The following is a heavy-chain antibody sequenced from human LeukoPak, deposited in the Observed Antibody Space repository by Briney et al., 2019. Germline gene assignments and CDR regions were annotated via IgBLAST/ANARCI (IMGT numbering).Heavy chain of an antibody. J-gene: IGHJ4*02. V-gene: IGHV4-59*08. CDR1: GGSITNSY. Sequence: PSETLSLTCTVSGGSITNSYWSWIRQPPGKGLEWIGYIFYSGGTNYSPSLKSRVSIPIDTSNNQFYLKLKSVTAADTAVYYCARHPTSYFDYWGQGTLVTVSS. CDR2: IFYSGGT. CDR3: ARHPTSYFDY.